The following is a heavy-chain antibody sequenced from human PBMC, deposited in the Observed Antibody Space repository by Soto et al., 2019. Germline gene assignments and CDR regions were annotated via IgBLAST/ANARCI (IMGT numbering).Heavy chain of an antibody. CDR1: GFTFSRYA. CDR3: AKALGWLPSI. CDR2: ISGSGGST. Sequence: PGGSVRLSGAASGFTFSRYAMSWVRQAPGEGLEGVSAISGSGGSTYYADSVKGRCTISRDNSKNTLYLQMNSLRAEDTAVYYCAKALGWLPSIWGQGTLVTVSS. D-gene: IGHD5-12*01. J-gene: IGHJ4*02. V-gene: IGHV3-23*01.